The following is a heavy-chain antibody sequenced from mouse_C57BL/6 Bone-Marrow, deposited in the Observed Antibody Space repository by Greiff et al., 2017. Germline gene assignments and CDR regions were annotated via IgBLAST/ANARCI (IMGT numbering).Heavy chain of an antibody. CDR3: ARGVGWYFDY. D-gene: IGHD1-1*02. CDR1: GYTFTSYW. CDR2: IDPSDSYT. Sequence: QVQLQQPGAELVKPGASVKLSCKASGYTFTSYWMQWVKQRPGQGLEWIGEIDPSDSYTNYNQKFKGKATLTVDKSSSTAYMQLSSPTSEDSAVYYCARGVGWYFDYWGQGTTLTVSS. V-gene: IGHV1-50*01. J-gene: IGHJ2*01.